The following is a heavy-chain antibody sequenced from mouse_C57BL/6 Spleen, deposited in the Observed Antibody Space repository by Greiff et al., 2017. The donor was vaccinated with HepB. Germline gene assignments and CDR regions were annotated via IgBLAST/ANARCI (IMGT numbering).Heavy chain of an antibody. J-gene: IGHJ2*01. D-gene: IGHD1-1*01. CDR2: IDPSDSET. V-gene: IGHV1-52*01. CDR1: GYTFTSYW. Sequence: QVQLQQPGAELVRPGSSVKLSCKASGYTFTSYWMHWVKQRPIQGLEWIGNIDPSDSETHYNQKFKDKATLTVDKSSSTAYMQLSSLTSEDSAVYYCARSYYGSSRFDYWGQGTTLTVSS. CDR3: ARSYYGSSRFDY.